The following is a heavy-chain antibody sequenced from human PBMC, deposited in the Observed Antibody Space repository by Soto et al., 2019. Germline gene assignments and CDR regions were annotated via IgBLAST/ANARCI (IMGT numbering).Heavy chain of an antibody. D-gene: IGHD3-3*01. J-gene: IGHJ6*03. V-gene: IGHV4-59*01. Sequence: PSETLSLTCTVSGGSISSYYWSWIRQPPGKGLEWIGYIYYSGSTNYNPSLKSRVTISVDTSKNQFSLKLSSVTAADTAVYYCARGRFLEWSDYYMDVWGKGTTVTVSS. CDR2: IYYSGST. CDR3: ARGRFLEWSDYYMDV. CDR1: GGSISSYY.